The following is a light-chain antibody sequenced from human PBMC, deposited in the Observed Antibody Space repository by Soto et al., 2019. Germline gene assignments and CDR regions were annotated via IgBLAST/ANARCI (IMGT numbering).Light chain of an antibody. CDR3: QQYGGSPFT. CDR2: AAS. Sequence: EIVLTQSPGTLSLPPGERATLSCRASQSVSVNSLAWYQQKGGQAPRLLIYAASTRATGVPDRFSGTGSGTDFALTISRLETDDSAVYYCQQYGGSPFTFGPGTKVDI. CDR1: QSVSVNS. V-gene: IGKV3-20*01. J-gene: IGKJ3*01.